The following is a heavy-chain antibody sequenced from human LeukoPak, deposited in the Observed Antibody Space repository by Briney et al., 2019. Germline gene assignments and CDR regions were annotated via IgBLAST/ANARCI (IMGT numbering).Heavy chain of an antibody. CDR2: INADGSGT. CDR3: AKFRPTLLLWFGTDFDY. Sequence: PGGSLRLSCAASGFTFSSHWMHWVRQAPEKGLVGVAHINADGSGTYYAASVKGRFTISRDNSKNTLYLQMNSLRAEDTAVYYCAKFRPTLLLWFGTDFDYWGQGTLVTVSS. CDR1: GFTFSSHW. J-gene: IGHJ4*02. D-gene: IGHD3-10*01. V-gene: IGHV3-74*01.